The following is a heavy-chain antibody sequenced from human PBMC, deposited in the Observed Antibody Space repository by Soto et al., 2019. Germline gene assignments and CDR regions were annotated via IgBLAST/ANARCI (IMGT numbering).Heavy chain of an antibody. CDR1: GFTFSSYA. CDR2: ISYDGSNK. D-gene: IGHD3-9*01. V-gene: IGHV3-30-3*01. Sequence: PGGSLRLSCAASGFTFSSYAMHWVRQAPGKGLEWVAVISYDGSNKYYADSVKGRFTISRDNSKNTQYLQMNSLRAEDTAVYYCARARSHFDWTPGRYWGQGTLVTVSS. CDR3: ARARSHFDWTPGRY. J-gene: IGHJ4*02.